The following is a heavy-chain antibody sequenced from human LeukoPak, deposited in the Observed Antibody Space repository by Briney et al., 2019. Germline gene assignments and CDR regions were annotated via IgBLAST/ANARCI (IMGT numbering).Heavy chain of an antibody. CDR3: ARERGYSGYEIDY. CDR1: GFTFSSYW. V-gene: IGHV3-7*01. CDR2: IKQDGSEK. D-gene: IGHD5-12*01. Sequence: SGGSLRLSCAASGFTFSSYWMSWVRQAPGKGLEWVANIKQDGSEKYCVDSVKGRFTISRDNAKNSLYLQMNSLRAEDTAVYYCARERGYSGYEIDYWGQGTLVTVSS. J-gene: IGHJ4*02.